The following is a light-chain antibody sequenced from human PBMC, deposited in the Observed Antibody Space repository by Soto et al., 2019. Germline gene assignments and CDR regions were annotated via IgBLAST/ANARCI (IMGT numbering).Light chain of an antibody. V-gene: IGKV2-28*01. CDR2: LGY. CDR3: MQPLQSWT. Sequence: EIVITQSPLSLPVTPGAPASXXCRSXQSLLHSNGYNYLDWYLQKPGKSPXXLIYLGYNRASGVPDRFSGSGSGTDFTLKISRVEAEDVGVYYCMQPLQSWTFGQGTKVDIK. CDR1: QSLLHSNGYNY. J-gene: IGKJ1*01.